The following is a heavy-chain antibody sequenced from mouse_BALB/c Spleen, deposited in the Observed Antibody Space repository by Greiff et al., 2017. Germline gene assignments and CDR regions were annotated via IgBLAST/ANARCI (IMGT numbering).Heavy chain of an antibody. Sequence: VQLPQPGAELVKPGASVKLSCKASGYTFTSYWMHWVKQRPGQGLEWIGEINPSNGRTNYNEKFKSKATLTVDKSSSTAYMQLSSLTSEDSAVYYCARGGGYYDYFDYWGQGTTLTVSS. CDR1: GYTFTSYW. CDR2: INPSNGRT. D-gene: IGHD2-3*01. J-gene: IGHJ2*01. CDR3: ARGGGYYDYFDY. V-gene: IGHV1S81*02.